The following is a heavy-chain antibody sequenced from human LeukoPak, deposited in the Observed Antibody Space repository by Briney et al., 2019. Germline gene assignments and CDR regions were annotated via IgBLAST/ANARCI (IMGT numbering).Heavy chain of an antibody. Sequence: SETLSLTCTVSGGSISDYYWSWIRQPPGKGLEWIGYIYYSGSSYHSGSTNYNPSLKSRVTISVEASENQFSLKLSSVTAADMAVYYCARDRVHFDFWGQGTLLTVSS. J-gene: IGHJ4*02. V-gene: IGHV4-59*01. CDR1: GGSISDYY. CDR2: IYYSGSSYHSGST. CDR3: ARDRVHFDF.